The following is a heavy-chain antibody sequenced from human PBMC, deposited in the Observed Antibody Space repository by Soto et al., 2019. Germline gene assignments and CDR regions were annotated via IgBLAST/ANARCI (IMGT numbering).Heavy chain of an antibody. CDR2: IYSGGST. V-gene: IGHV3-53*04. CDR3: AKGYCSGGSCSPEWGYYYMDV. J-gene: IGHJ6*03. D-gene: IGHD2-15*01. CDR1: GFTVSSNY. Sequence: GGSLRLSCAASGFTVSSNYMSWVRQAPGKGLEWVSVIYSGGSTYYADSVKGRFTISRHNSKNTLYLQMNSLRAEDTAVYYCAKGYCSGGSCSPEWGYYYMDVWGKGTTVTVSS.